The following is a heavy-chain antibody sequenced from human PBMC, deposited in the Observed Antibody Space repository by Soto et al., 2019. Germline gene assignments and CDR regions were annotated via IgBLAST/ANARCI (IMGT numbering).Heavy chain of an antibody. CDR1: GGSFSGYY. CDR2: INHSGST. D-gene: IGHD2-2*01. Sequence: QVQLQQWGAGLLKPSETLSLTCAVYGGSFSGYYWSWIRQPPGKGLEWIGEINHSGSTNYNPALKSRVTISVDTSKNQFSLKLSSVTAADTAVYYCARARPVVPAASVLNYYGMDVWGQGTTVTVSS. V-gene: IGHV4-34*01. J-gene: IGHJ6*02. CDR3: ARARPVVPAASVLNYYGMDV.